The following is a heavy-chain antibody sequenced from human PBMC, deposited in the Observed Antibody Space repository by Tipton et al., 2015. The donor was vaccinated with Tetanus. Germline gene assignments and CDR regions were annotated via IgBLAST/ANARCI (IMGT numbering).Heavy chain of an antibody. J-gene: IGHJ2*01. CDR2: IYSSGDT. CDR3: AGAGRPLREIRRVYRAPLWYFAL. CDR1: GVSITDYY. V-gene: IGHV4-4*07. Sequence: TLSLTCSVSGVSITDYYWTWIRQPAGKGLEWIGNIYSSGDTRSSPPLKSRVPLSEDTPKNQLSLTLSSVTPADTAVYYCAGAGRPLREIRRVYRAPLWYFALWGRGTLVTVSS. D-gene: IGHD3-10*01.